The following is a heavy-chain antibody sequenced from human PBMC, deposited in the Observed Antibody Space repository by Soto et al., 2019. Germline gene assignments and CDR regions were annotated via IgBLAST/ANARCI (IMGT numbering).Heavy chain of an antibody. Sequence: QLVESGGGLVQPGGSLRLSCAASGFAFSTYSMNWLRQAPGKGLEWVPYISFSSTTIFYADSVRGRFTISRDNAKNSLYLQMNTLIDEDTAVYYCARDNGMAGSFDPWGQGTLVTVSS. D-gene: IGHD2-8*01. V-gene: IGHV3-48*02. CDR1: GFAFSTYS. J-gene: IGHJ5*02. CDR2: ISFSSTTI. CDR3: ARDNGMAGSFDP.